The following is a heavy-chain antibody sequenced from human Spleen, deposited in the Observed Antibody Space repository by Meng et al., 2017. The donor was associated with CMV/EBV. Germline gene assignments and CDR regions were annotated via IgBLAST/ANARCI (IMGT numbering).Heavy chain of an antibody. CDR2: IYPGDSDT. CDR3: ARLGVTSTSFDY. CDR1: GYTFTSYW. D-gene: IGHD2-2*01. V-gene: IGHV5-51*01. Sequence: GGSLRLSCEGSGYTFTSYWIGWVRQMPGKGLEWMGIIYPGDSDTRYSPSFQGQVTISADKSITTAYLQWSSLMASDSAMYYCARLGVTSTSFDYWGPGTLVTVSS. J-gene: IGHJ4*02.